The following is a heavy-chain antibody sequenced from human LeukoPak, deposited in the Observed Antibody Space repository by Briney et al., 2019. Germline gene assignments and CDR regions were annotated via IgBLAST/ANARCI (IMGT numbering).Heavy chain of an antibody. CDR2: IKQDGSEK. D-gene: IGHD6-19*01. CDR1: GFTFSTYW. CDR3: ASGYSSGWYVIDY. Sequence: PGGSLRLSCAASGFTFSTYWMSWVRQAPGKGPEWVANIKQDGSEKYYVDSVKGRFTISRDNAKNSLYLQMNSLRAEDTAVYYCASGYSSGWYVIDYWGQGTLVTVSS. V-gene: IGHV3-7*01. J-gene: IGHJ4*02.